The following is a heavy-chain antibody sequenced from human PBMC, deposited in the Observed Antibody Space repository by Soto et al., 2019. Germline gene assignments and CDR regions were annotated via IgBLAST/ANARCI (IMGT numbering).Heavy chain of an antibody. CDR3: ARGAPVVNDY. D-gene: IGHD3-22*01. CDR2: TYHSGST. V-gene: IGHV4-30-2*01. CDR1: GGSISSGGYS. Sequence: SETLSLTCAVSGGSISSGGYSWSWIRQPPGKGLEWIGYTYHSGSTYYNPSLKSRVTISVDRSKNQFSLKLSSVTAADTAVYYCARGAPVVNDYWGQGTLVTVSS. J-gene: IGHJ4*02.